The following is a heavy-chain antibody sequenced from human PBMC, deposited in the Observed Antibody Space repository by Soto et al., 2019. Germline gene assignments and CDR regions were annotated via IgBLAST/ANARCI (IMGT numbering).Heavy chain of an antibody. J-gene: IGHJ6*02. D-gene: IGHD2-21*02. CDR2: IHYSGSI. CDR3: AREDDGGDRDYYGLDV. V-gene: IGHV4-30-4*01. CDR1: GGSISTDHYH. Sequence: QVQPQESGPGLVRPSQTLSLTCTVSGGSISTDHYHWTWIRQAPGKGLEWIGYIHYSGSIQFNPSLQSRVSMSVDTSKNLFSLRLSSVTAADTAVYFCAREDDGGDRDYYGLDVWGQGTTVTVSS.